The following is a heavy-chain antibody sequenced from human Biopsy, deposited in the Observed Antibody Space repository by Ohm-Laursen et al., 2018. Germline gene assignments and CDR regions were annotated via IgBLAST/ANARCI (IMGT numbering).Heavy chain of an antibody. CDR2: ISGYNGNT. D-gene: IGHD5/OR15-5a*01. CDR3: ARVTLPLYLDY. Sequence: ASVKVSCKVSGYSFTSYGISWVRQAPGEGLEWMGRISGYNGNTNYAQKFQGRVTMTADTSTSTVYMEVGGLRSDDTAVYYCARVTLPLYLDYWGQGTRVSVSS. J-gene: IGHJ4*02. V-gene: IGHV1-18*01. CDR1: GYSFTSYG.